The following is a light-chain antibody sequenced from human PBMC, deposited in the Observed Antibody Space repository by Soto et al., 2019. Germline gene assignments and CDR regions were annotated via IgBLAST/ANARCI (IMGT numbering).Light chain of an antibody. CDR2: GAS. Sequence: EIVLTQSPGTLSLSPGEGATLSCRASQSITSSYLAWYQQKPGQAPRLLIYGASSRATGTPDRFSGSGSGTDFTLTISRLEPEDFAVYYCQQYGNSPRTFGQGTTVEI. V-gene: IGKV3-20*01. CDR3: QQYGNSPRT. J-gene: IGKJ1*01. CDR1: QSITSSY.